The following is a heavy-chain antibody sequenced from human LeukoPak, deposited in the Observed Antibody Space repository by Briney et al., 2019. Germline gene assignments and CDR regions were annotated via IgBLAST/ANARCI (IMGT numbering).Heavy chain of an antibody. Sequence: ASVKVSCKASGYTFSGYYIHWVRQAPGQGLEWLGWINPNSGGTKYAQKFQGRVTMTRDTSTSTVYMELSSLRSEDTAVYYCARTQDWSHIANFDYWGQGTLVTVSS. CDR3: ARTQDWSHIANFDY. D-gene: IGHD3/OR15-3a*01. V-gene: IGHV1-2*02. CDR2: INPNSGGT. J-gene: IGHJ4*02. CDR1: GYTFSGYY.